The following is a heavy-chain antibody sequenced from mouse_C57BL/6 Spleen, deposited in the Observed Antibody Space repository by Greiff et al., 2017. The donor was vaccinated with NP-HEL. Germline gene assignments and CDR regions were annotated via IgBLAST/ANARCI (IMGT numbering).Heavy chain of an antibody. D-gene: IGHD2-3*01. Sequence: VQLKESGGDLVKPGGSLKLSCAASGFTFSSYGMSWVRQTPDKRLEWVATISSGGSYTYYPDSVKGRFTISRDNAKNTLYLQMSSLKSEDTAMYYCARHFNYDGYLYYFDYWGQGTTLTVSS. CDR3: ARHFNYDGYLYYFDY. J-gene: IGHJ2*01. V-gene: IGHV5-6*01. CDR1: GFTFSSYG. CDR2: ISSGGSYT.